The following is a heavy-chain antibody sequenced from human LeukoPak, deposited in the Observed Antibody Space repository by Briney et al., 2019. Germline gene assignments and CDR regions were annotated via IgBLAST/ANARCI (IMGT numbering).Heavy chain of an antibody. CDR2: IGNTGRTI. J-gene: IGHJ4*02. CDR1: GFRFSRYE. Sequence: GGSLRLSCAASGFRFSRYEMNWVRQAPGRGLEWVSYIGNTGRTIYCVDSVKGRFTVSRDNAKNSLYLQMNSLRAEDTAIYYCVRGDRYFFDYWGQGTLVTVSS. D-gene: IGHD1-14*01. V-gene: IGHV3-48*03. CDR3: VRGDRYFFDY.